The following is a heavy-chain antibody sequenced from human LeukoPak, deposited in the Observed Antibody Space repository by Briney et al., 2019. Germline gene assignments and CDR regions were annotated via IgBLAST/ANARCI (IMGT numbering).Heavy chain of an antibody. V-gene: IGHV3-21*01. Sequence: PGGSLRLSCAAPGFTFSSYSMNWVRQAPGKGLEWVSSISSSSSYIYYADSVKGRFTISRDNAKNSLYLQMNSLRAEDTAVYYCARDPYSSGWLTYYFDYWGQGTLVTVSS. CDR3: ARDPYSSGWLTYYFDY. CDR1: GFTFSSYS. CDR2: ISSSSSYI. J-gene: IGHJ4*02. D-gene: IGHD6-19*01.